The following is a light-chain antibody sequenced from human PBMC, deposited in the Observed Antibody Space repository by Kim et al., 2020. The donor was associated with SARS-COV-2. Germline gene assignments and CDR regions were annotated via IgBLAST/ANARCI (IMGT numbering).Light chain of an antibody. CDR1: QRIDED. CDR3: QNRNSFPWT. CDR2: EAS. V-gene: IGKV3-11*01. Sequence: EILLTQSPATLSLSPGERATLSCRASQRIDEDLAWYQQRPGQAPRLLIYEASTRASGIPARFSGSGSGTDFALSISSLEPDDFAVYYCQNRNSFPWTFGQGTKLEI. J-gene: IGKJ1*01.